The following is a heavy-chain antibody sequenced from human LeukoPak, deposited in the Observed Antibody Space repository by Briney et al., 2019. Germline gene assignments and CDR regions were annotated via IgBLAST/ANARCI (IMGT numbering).Heavy chain of an antibody. D-gene: IGHD3-22*01. CDR2: INHSGST. Sequence: SETLSLTCAVYGGSFSGYYWSWIRQPPGKGLEWIGEINHSGSTNYNPSLKSRVTISVNTSKNQFSLKLSYVTAADPAVYYCARGLGGTGGYSSGYYHYYYYYYMDVWGKGTTVTVSS. J-gene: IGHJ6*03. CDR3: ARGLGGTGGYSSGYYHYYYYYYMDV. V-gene: IGHV4-34*01. CDR1: GGSFSGYY.